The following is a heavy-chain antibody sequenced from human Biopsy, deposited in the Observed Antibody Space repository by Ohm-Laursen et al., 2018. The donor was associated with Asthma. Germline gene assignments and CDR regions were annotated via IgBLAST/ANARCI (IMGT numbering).Heavy chain of an antibody. D-gene: IGHD6-13*01. V-gene: IGHV4-39*01. Sequence: SDTLSLTCTVSRGYIRSYDHHWAWIRQPPGKGLEWIGSIYYSGTTYYNPSLESRVTVSADTSKNQFSLKLTSVTAADTAVYYCVRGSSSWHHGPFHYYYGLDVWGQGTTATVSS. CDR1: RGYIRSYDHH. J-gene: IGHJ6*02. CDR2: IYYSGTT. CDR3: VRGSSSWHHGPFHYYYGLDV.